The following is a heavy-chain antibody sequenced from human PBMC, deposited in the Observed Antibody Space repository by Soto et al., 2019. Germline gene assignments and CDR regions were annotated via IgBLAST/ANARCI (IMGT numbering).Heavy chain of an antibody. J-gene: IGHJ4*02. V-gene: IGHV3-66*01. Sequence: PGGSLRLSCAASGFTVSTNYMSCVRQAPGKGLEWVSIIYSGGNTYYADSVKGRFTISRDNSKNTLYLQTNSLRVEDTAVYYCARDSSAWYSPNYWGQGTLVTVSS. CDR3: ARDSSAWYSPNY. D-gene: IGHD6-19*01. CDR2: IYSGGNT. CDR1: GFTVSTNY.